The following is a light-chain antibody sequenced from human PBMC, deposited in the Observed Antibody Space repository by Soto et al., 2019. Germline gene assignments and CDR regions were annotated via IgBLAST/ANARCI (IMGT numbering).Light chain of an antibody. CDR1: QRISSY. V-gene: IGKV1-33*01. CDR3: QQYDNIPYT. Sequence: DIQMTQSPSSLSASVGDRVTITCRASQRISSYLEWYQQKPGKAPKVLISDASILEAGVPSRFSGRASGTEFTFTITSLQPEDIATYYCQQYDNIPYTFGQGTKVDIK. CDR2: DAS. J-gene: IGKJ2*01.